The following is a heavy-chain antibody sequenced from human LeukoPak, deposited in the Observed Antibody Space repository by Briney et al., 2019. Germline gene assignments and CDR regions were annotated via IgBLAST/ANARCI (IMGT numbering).Heavy chain of an antibody. CDR3: ARTTDYYDSSGFDP. Sequence: GRSLRLSCAASGSTFSSYVMHWVRQAPGKGLEWVSYMSSSGSTIYYADSVKGRFTISRDNAKNSLYLQMNSLRAEDTAVYYCARTTDYYDSSGFDPWGQGTLVTVSS. CDR1: GSTFSSYV. J-gene: IGHJ5*02. CDR2: MSSSGSTI. V-gene: IGHV3-48*03. D-gene: IGHD3-22*01.